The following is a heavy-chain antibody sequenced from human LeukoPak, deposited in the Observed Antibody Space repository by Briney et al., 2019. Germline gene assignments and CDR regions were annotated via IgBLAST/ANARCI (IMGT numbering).Heavy chain of an antibody. J-gene: IGHJ4*02. CDR2: IYYGGKIDSFSGST. V-gene: IGHV4-39*01. CDR1: GGSISSSSYY. CDR3: ARLPRGLIRSY. D-gene: IGHD3-10*01. Sequence: SETLSLTCTVSGGSISSSSYYWGWIRQPPGKGLEWIATIYYGGKIDSFSGSTFYKSSLKSRVNISIDTSKNQFSLRLSSVTAADTAVYYCARLPRGLIRSYWGQGTLVTVSS.